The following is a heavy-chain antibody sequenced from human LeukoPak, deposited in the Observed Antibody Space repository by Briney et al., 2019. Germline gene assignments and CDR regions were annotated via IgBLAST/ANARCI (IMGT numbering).Heavy chain of an antibody. J-gene: IGHJ4*02. CDR2: ISGSGGST. CDR1: GFTFSSYA. Sequence: GGSLRLSCAASGFTFSSYAMSWVRQAPGKGLEWVSAISGSGGSTYYADSVKGRFTISRDNSKNTLCLQMNSLRAEDTAVYYCAKAFFVVVPAASIDYWGQGTLVTVSS. V-gene: IGHV3-23*01. CDR3: AKAFFVVVPAASIDY. D-gene: IGHD2-2*01.